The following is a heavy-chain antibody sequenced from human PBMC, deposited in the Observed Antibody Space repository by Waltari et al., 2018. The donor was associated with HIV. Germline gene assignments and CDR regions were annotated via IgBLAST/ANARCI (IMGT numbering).Heavy chain of an antibody. Sequence: QVQLQESGPGLVKPSETLSLTCTVSGGSISSYYWSWIRQPPGKGLEWIGYIYYSGSTNYNHSLKSRVTISVDTSKNQFSLKLSSVTAADTAVYYCARDYYDSSDYYYGYSPWGQGTLVTVSS. D-gene: IGHD3-22*01. J-gene: IGHJ5*02. CDR3: ARDYYDSSDYYYGYSP. CDR2: IYYSGST. V-gene: IGHV4-59*01. CDR1: GGSISSYY.